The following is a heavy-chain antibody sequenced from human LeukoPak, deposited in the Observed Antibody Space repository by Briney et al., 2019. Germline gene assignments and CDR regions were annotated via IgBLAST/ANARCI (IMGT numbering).Heavy chain of an antibody. D-gene: IGHD6-6*01. Sequence: GGSLRLSCAASGFTFSSHSMNWVRQAPGKGLEWVSSISSSSSYIYYADSVKGRFTISRDNAKNSLYLQMNSLRAEDTAVYYCAREGSSSKFDYWGQGTLVTVSS. V-gene: IGHV3-21*01. CDR3: AREGSSSKFDY. CDR1: GFTFSSHS. J-gene: IGHJ4*02. CDR2: ISSSSSYI.